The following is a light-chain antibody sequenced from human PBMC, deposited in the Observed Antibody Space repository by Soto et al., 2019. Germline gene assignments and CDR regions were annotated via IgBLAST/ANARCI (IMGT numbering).Light chain of an antibody. CDR2: GAS. V-gene: IGKV3-20*01. CDR3: QQYGSSLLT. CDR1: QRVSSTY. J-gene: IGKJ4*01. Sequence: EIVLTQSPGTRSLSPGERATLSCRASQRVSSTYLAWYQQKPGQAPRLLIYGASSRATGIPDRFSGSGSGTDFTLTISRLEPEDFAVYYCQQYGSSLLTFGGGTKVEIK.